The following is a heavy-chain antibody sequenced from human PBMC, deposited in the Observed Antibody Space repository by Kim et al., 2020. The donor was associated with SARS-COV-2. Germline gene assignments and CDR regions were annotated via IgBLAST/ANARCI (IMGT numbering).Heavy chain of an antibody. J-gene: IGHJ2*01. CDR1: GGSFSGYY. CDR2: INHSGST. D-gene: IGHD3-16*02. CDR3: ARGKGCAYVGGSDLDSYF. Sequence: SETLSLTCAVYGGSFSGYYWSWIRQPRGKGLEWIGEINHSGSTNYNPSLKSRVTISVDTSKNQFSLKLSSVTAADTAVYYCARGKGCAYVGGSDLDSYF. V-gene: IGHV4-34*01.